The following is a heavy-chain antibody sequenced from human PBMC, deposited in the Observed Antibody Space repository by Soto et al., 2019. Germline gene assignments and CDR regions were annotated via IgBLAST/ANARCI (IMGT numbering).Heavy chain of an antibody. Sequence: PGGSPRLSCASSGFTFISYAMIWVRQAPGKGLEWVSAISGSGGSTYYADSVKGRFTISRDNSKNTLYLQMNSLRAEDTAVYYCAKDHGSSWYRHFDYWGQGTLVTVSS. CDR2: ISGSGGST. J-gene: IGHJ4*02. V-gene: IGHV3-23*01. CDR3: AKDHGSSWYRHFDY. CDR1: GFTFISYA. D-gene: IGHD6-13*01.